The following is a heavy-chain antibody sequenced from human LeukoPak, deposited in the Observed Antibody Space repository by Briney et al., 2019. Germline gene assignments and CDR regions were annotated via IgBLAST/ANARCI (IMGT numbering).Heavy chain of an antibody. J-gene: IGHJ5*02. CDR2: IDPNSGGT. Sequence: ASVKVSCKASGYTFTGYYMHWVRQAPGQGLEWMGWIDPNSGGTNYAQKFQGRVTMTRDTSISTAYMELRRLRSEDTAVYYCARGVRYCSGGSCYSRKGPNWFDPWGQGTLVTVSS. CDR1: GYTFTGYY. V-gene: IGHV1-2*02. CDR3: ARGVRYCSGGSCYSRKGPNWFDP. D-gene: IGHD2-15*01.